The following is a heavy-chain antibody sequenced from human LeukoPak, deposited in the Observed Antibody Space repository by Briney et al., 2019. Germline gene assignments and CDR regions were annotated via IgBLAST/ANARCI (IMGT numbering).Heavy chain of an antibody. V-gene: IGHV3-23*01. CDR1: GFTFSSYA. Sequence: GGSLRLSCAASGFTFSSYAMSWVRQAPGKGLEWVSAIRGGDGSSYYTDSVKGRFTISRDNSKNTLYLQMNSLRAEDAAVYYCAKADGDFDWLLLSTCYYYYGMDVWGQGTTVTVSS. CDR2: IRGGDGSS. J-gene: IGHJ6*02. D-gene: IGHD3-9*01. CDR3: AKADGDFDWLLLSTCYYYYGMDV.